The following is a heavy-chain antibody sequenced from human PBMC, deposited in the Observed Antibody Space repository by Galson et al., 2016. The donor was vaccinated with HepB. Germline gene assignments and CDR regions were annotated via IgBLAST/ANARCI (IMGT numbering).Heavy chain of an antibody. CDR1: GGSITSSGFY. J-gene: IGHJ5*02. CDR2: IYYGGST. D-gene: IGHD3-3*01. V-gene: IGHV4-39*02. CDR3: AREGGIFGVIIPQYNDWSDP. Sequence: SETLSLTCTISGGSITSSGFYWGWIRQPPGKGLEWIGSIYYGGSTSYNPSLKSRVTISVDTSKNQFSLRLISVTAADTAVYYCAREGGIFGVIIPQYNDWSDPWGQGTLVTVSS.